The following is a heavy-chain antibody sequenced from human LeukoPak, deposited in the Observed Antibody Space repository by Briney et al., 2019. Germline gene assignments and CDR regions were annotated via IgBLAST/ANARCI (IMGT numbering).Heavy chain of an antibody. CDR1: GGSINTYY. J-gene: IGHJ4*02. V-gene: IGHV4-59*01. Sequence: SETLSLTCSVSGGSINTYYWSWIRQPPGKGLEWIGYIYYSGSTNYNPSLKSRVTISLDTSRNQFSLKLSSVTAADTAVYYCAKERGYSYGIFDYWGQGTLVTVSS. CDR2: IYYSGST. D-gene: IGHD5-18*01. CDR3: AKERGYSYGIFDY.